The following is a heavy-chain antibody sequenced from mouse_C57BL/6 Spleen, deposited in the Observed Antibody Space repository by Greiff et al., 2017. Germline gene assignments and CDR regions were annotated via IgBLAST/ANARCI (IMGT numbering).Heavy chain of an antibody. CDR3: ASLYDSNTRDYAMDY. V-gene: IGHV5-6*01. Sequence: EVQRVESGGDLVKPGGSLKLSCAASGFTFSSYGMSWVRQTPDKRLEWVATISSGGSYTYYPDSVKGRDTISRDNAKNTLYLQMSSLKSEDTAMYYCASLYDSNTRDYAMDYWGQGTSVTVSS. CDR2: ISSGGSYT. CDR1: GFTFSSYG. J-gene: IGHJ4*01. D-gene: IGHD2-5*01.